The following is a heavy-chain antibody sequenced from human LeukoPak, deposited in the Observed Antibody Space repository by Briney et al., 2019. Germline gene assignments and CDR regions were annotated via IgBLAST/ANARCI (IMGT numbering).Heavy chain of an antibody. V-gene: IGHV3-7*01. D-gene: IGHD1-26*01. CDR1: GFTFSSYW. CDR2: IKQDGSEK. CDR3: ARDGSYATEYFQH. J-gene: IGHJ1*01. Sequence: GGSLRLSCAASGFTFSSYWMSWVRQARGKGLEWVANIKQDGSEKYYVDSVKGRFTISRDNAKNSLYLQMNSLRAEDTAVYYCARDGSYATEYFQHWGQGTLVTVSS.